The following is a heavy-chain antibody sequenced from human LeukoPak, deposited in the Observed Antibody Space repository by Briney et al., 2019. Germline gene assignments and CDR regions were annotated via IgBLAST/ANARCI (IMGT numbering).Heavy chain of an antibody. CDR1: GFTSSSYA. D-gene: IGHD2-8*01. Sequence: GGSLRLSCAASGFTSSSYAMHWVRQAPGKGLEWVAVISYDGSNKYYADSVKGRFTISRDNSKNTLYLQMNSLRAEDTAVYYCARGRIVLMVYVGAFDIWGQGTMVTVSS. CDR3: ARGRIVLMVYVGAFDI. V-gene: IGHV3-30-3*01. CDR2: ISYDGSNK. J-gene: IGHJ3*02.